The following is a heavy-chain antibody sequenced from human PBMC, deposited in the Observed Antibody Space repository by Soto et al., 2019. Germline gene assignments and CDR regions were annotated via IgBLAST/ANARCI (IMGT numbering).Heavy chain of an antibody. CDR1: GGRLRNFV. V-gene: IGHV1-69*13. D-gene: IGHD2-21*01. Sequence: SAEVSCKVSGGRLRNFVISWVRQAPGQGLEWMGGNIPIFGTANYAQKFQGRVTIIADESTGTTYMELTSLRSEDTAVYYCARAPILVGETTYENYFDYWGQGTLVTVSS. CDR2: NIPIFGTA. J-gene: IGHJ4*02. CDR3: ARAPILVGETTYENYFDY.